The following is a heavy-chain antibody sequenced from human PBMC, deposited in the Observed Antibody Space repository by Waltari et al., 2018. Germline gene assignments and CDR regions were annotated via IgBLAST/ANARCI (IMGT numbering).Heavy chain of an antibody. CDR3: ARPYSSSWYGGDAFDI. V-gene: IGHV4-59*08. D-gene: IGHD6-13*01. CDR2: IYYSGST. Sequence: QVQLQESGPGLVKPSETLSLTCTVSGGSISSYYWSWIRQPPGKGLEWIGYIYYSGSTNYNPSLKSRVTISVDTSKNQFSLKLSSVTAADTAVYYCARPYSSSWYGGDAFDIWGQGTMVTVSS. CDR1: GGSISSYY. J-gene: IGHJ3*02.